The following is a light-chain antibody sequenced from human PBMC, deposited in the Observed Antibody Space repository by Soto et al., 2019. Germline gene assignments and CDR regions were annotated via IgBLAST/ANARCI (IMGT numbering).Light chain of an antibody. CDR1: QSVGRDY. V-gene: IGKV3-20*01. CDR2: GAS. CDR3: QQYANSPLT. Sequence: EIVLTQSPGTLSLSPGERATLSCRASQSVGRDYLAWDQQKPGQAPGLLIHGASSRPTGIPDSFSGSGSGTDFTLTISRLEPEDVAEYYWQQYANSPLTLGGGTKVEIK. J-gene: IGKJ4*01.